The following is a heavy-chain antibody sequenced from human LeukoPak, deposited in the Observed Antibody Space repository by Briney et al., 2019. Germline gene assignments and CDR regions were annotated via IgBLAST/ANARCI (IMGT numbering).Heavy chain of an antibody. Sequence: SETLSLTCTVSGGSISSSSYYWGWIRQPPGKGLEWIGSIYYSGSTYYNPSLKSRVTISVDTSKNQFSLKRSSVTAADTAVYYCARGSVWGQGTLVTVSS. CDR3: ARGSV. D-gene: IGHD3-3*01. V-gene: IGHV4-39*07. J-gene: IGHJ4*02. CDR2: IYYSGST. CDR1: GGSISSSSYY.